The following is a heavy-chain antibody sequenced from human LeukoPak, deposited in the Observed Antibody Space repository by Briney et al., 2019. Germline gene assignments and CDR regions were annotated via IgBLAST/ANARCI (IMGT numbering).Heavy chain of an antibody. J-gene: IGHJ4*02. Sequence: SETLSLTCAVYGGSFSGYYWSWIRQPPGKGLEWIGEINHSGSTNYNPSLKSRVTISVDTSKNQFSLKLSSVTGAGTAVYYCARASNDCSSTSCPFDYWGQGTLVTVSS. D-gene: IGHD2-2*01. CDR1: GGSFSGYY. V-gene: IGHV4-34*01. CDR2: INHSGST. CDR3: ARASNDCSSTSCPFDY.